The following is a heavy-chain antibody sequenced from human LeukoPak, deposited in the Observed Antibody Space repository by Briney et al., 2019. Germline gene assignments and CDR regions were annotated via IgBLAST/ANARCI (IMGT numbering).Heavy chain of an antibody. Sequence: PGGSLRLSCAASGFTFSNYAMSWVRQTPGKGLEWVSGISDGGGSTYNADSVDGRFTISRDNSKTTPSLEMHGLRADDAAVYYCAKYISDSVDDALDLWGPGTMVIVS. CDR2: ISDGGGST. CDR1: GFTFSNYA. D-gene: IGHD4-11*01. CDR3: AKYISDSVDDALDL. V-gene: IGHV3-23*01. J-gene: IGHJ3*01.